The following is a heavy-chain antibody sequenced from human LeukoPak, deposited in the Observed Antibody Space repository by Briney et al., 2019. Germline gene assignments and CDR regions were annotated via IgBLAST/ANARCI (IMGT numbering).Heavy chain of an antibody. J-gene: IGHJ4*02. V-gene: IGHV3-15*01. D-gene: IGHD2-21*02. CDR3: ATRQLPNCDCPLDF. Sequence: GSLRLSCAASGFTFSNAWMTWVRQAPGKGLEWVGRIKSQADGGTTDYAAPVKGRFTISRDDSKNMMHLQMDSLKTEDTAVYYCATRQLPNCDCPLDFWGQGTLVTVSS. CDR2: IKSQADGGTT. CDR1: GFTFSNAW.